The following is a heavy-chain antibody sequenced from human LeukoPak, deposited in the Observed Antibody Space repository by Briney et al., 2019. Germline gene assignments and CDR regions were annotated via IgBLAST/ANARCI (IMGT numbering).Heavy chain of an antibody. CDR3: TRINYG. CDR1: GFTFISYW. Sequence: PGGSLRLSCAASGFTFISYWRHWVRQAPGKGRMWVSRINSDGSTTSYAGSVKGRFTISRDNAKNTLYLPMNSLRVEDTVVYYCTRINYGWGQGNLVAVSS. J-gene: IGHJ1*01. D-gene: IGHD3-16*01. CDR2: INSDGSTT. V-gene: IGHV3-74*01.